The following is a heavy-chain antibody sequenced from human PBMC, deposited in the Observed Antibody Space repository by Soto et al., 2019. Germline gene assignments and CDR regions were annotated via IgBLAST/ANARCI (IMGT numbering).Heavy chain of an antibody. D-gene: IGHD2-15*01. Sequence: LSLTCAVSGYSISSGYYWGWIRQPPGEGLEWIGSIYHSGSTYYNPSLKSRVTISVDTSKNQFSLKLSSVTAADTAVYYCARDHLRNGGNPFDYWGQGTLVTVSS. V-gene: IGHV4-38-2*02. CDR3: ARDHLRNGGNPFDY. J-gene: IGHJ4*02. CDR2: IYHSGST. CDR1: GYSISSGYY.